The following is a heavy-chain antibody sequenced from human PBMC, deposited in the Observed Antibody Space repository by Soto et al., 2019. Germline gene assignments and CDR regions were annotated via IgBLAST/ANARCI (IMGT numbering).Heavy chain of an antibody. V-gene: IGHV4-31*03. CDR1: GGSISSGGYY. J-gene: IGHJ4*02. CDR2: IYYSGST. Sequence: SETLSLTCTVSGGSISSGGYYWSWIRQHPGKGLEWIGYIYYSGSTYYNPSLKSRVTISVDTSKNQFSLKLSSVTAADTAVYYCASGNRDSSGRRFDYWGQGTLVTVSS. D-gene: IGHD6-19*01. CDR3: ASGNRDSSGRRFDY.